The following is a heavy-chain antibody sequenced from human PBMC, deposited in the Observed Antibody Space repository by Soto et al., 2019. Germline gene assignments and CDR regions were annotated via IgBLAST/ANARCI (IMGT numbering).Heavy chain of an antibody. CDR1: GGSISSYY. D-gene: IGHD6-13*01. Sequence: QVQLQESGPGLVKPSETLSLTCTGSGGSISSYYWSWIRQPPGKGLVWIGYIYYSGSTNYNPSLNSRVTISVDTSKNQFSLKLSSVTAAATAVYYCARVAAGSHDYWGQGTLVTGSS. CDR3: ARVAAGSHDY. J-gene: IGHJ4*02. V-gene: IGHV4-59*01. CDR2: IYYSGST.